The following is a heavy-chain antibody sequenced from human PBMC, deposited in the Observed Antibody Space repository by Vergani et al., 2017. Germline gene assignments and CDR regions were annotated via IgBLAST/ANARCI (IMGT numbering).Heavy chain of an antibody. CDR2: ISGSGTST. J-gene: IGHJ4*02. D-gene: IGHD6-6*01. CDR1: GFTFSNYA. Sequence: EVQLLESGGGLGQPGGSLRLSCAASGFTFSNYAMSWVRQVPGKGLEWVSTISGSGTSTYSADPVKGRFTISRDKSKNTLYLQMDSLRDDDTAVYYCAKGRVYSSSSHHFDFWGQGTLVTVSS. CDR3: AKGRVYSSSSHHFDF. V-gene: IGHV3-23*01.